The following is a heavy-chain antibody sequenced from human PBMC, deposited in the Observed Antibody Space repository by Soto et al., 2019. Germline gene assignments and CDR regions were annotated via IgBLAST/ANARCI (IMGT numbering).Heavy chain of an antibody. CDR1: GGSISSGDYY. V-gene: IGHV4-30-4*01. D-gene: IGHD7-27*01. CDR3: AGVTGPYYYYYYGMDV. J-gene: IGHJ6*02. Sequence: PSETLSLTCTVSGGSISSGDYYWSWIRQPPGKGLEWIGYIYYSGSTYYNPSLKSRVTISVDTSKNQFSLKLSSVTAADTAVYYCAGVTGPYYYYYYGMDVWGQGTTVTVSS. CDR2: IYYSGST.